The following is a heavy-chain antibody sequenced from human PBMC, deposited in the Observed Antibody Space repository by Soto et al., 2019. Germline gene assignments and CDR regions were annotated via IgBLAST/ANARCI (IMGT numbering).Heavy chain of an antibody. D-gene: IGHD6-19*01. Sequence: EVQLLESGGGLVQPGGSLRLSCAASGFTFSSYAMSWVRQAPGKGLEWVSAISGSGGSTYYADSVKGRFTISRDNSKNTVYLQMNSPRDEGTAVYYCALTRGGGSSRWYYYYGMDVWGQGTTVTVSS. CDR1: GFTFSSYA. V-gene: IGHV3-23*01. CDR2: ISGSGGST. CDR3: ALTRGGGSSRWYYYYGMDV. J-gene: IGHJ6*02.